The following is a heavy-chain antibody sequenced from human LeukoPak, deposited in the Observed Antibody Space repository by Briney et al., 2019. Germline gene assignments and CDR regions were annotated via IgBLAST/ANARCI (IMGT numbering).Heavy chain of an antibody. J-gene: IGHJ3*02. V-gene: IGHV4-39*07. CDR1: GGSISSSSYY. D-gene: IGHD2-2*01. Sequence: SETLSLTCTVSGGSISSSSYYWGWIRQPPGKGLEWIGSIYYSGSTYYNPSFKSRVTISVDRSKNQFSLKLSSVTAADTAVYYCARGEIVVVPAASGGDAFDIWGQGTMVTVSS. CDR2: IYYSGST. CDR3: ARGEIVVVPAASGGDAFDI.